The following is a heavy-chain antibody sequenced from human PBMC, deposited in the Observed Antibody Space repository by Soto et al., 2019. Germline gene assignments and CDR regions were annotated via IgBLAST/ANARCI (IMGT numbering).Heavy chain of an antibody. Sequence: ASVKVSCKASGYTFTSYGISWVRQAPGQGLEWMGWISAYNGNTNYAQKLQGRVTMTTDTSTSTAYMELRGLRSDDTAVYYCARVQEWLRLPRHFDYWGQGTLVTVSS. J-gene: IGHJ4*02. CDR1: GYTFTSYG. CDR2: ISAYNGNT. D-gene: IGHD5-12*01. V-gene: IGHV1-18*01. CDR3: ARVQEWLRLPRHFDY.